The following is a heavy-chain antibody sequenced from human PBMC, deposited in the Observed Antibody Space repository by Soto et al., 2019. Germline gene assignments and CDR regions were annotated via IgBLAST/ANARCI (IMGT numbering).Heavy chain of an antibody. D-gene: IGHD2-15*01. CDR1: GGTFSSYA. V-gene: IGHV1-69*01. CDR3: VRDQAYCSGGSCYSPFDY. Sequence: QVQLVQSGAEVKKPGSSVKVSCKASGGTFSSYAISWVRQAPGQGLEWMGGIIPIFGTANYAQKFQGRVTITADESTSTAYMELSSLRSEDTAVYYCVRDQAYCSGGSCYSPFDYWGQGTLVTVSS. CDR2: IIPIFGTA. J-gene: IGHJ4*02.